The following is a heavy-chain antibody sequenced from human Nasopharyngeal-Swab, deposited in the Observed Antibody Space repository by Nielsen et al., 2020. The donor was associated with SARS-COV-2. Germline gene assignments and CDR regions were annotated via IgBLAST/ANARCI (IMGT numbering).Heavy chain of an antibody. J-gene: IGHJ4*02. CDR3: ARDGELLRFDY. Sequence: GESLKISCAASGFTFNTYAISWVRQAPGKGLEWVSVISGSDYSTKYADSVKGRFIISRDNSKNTVNLQMNSLRAEDTAIYYCARDGELLRFDYWGQGTLVTVSS. CDR1: GFTFNTYA. D-gene: IGHD1-26*01. CDR2: ISGSDYST. V-gene: IGHV3-23*01.